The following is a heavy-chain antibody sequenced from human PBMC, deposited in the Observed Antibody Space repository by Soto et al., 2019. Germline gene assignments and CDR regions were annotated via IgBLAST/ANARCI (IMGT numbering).Heavy chain of an antibody. Sequence: EVQLVESGGGLVQPGGSLRLSCAASGFTFSSYWMHWVRQAPGKGLVWVSRLDSDGSTRGYADSVRGRFIISRDNAKNTLVMKLTSLRAEDTAVYYCARAMDGDFVLHDWGQGTLVSVSS. CDR3: ARAMDGDFVLHD. J-gene: IGHJ4*02. V-gene: IGHV3-74*01. CDR2: LDSDGSTR. CDR1: GFTFSSYW. D-gene: IGHD4-17*01.